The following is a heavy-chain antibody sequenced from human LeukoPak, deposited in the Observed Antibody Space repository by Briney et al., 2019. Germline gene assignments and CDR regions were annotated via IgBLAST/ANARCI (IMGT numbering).Heavy chain of an antibody. V-gene: IGHV4-59*01. D-gene: IGHD3-22*01. J-gene: IGHJ4*02. CDR3: ARVYYYDSSGYFDY. Sequence: SETLSLTCTVSGGSISSYYWSWIRQPPGKGLEWIGYIYCSGSTNYNPSLKSRVTISVDTSKNQFSLKLSSVTAADTAVYYCARVYYYDSSGYFDYWGQGTLVTVSS. CDR1: GGSISSYY. CDR2: IYCSGST.